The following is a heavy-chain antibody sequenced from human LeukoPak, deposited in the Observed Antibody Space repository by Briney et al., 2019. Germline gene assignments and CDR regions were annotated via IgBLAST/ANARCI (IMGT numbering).Heavy chain of an antibody. CDR2: IKPDGNEK. D-gene: IGHD4-17*01. Sequence: GGSLRLSYTASGFTLTTYWLTWVRQAPGKGLEWVANIKPDGNEKYYVDSVKGRFTISRDNAENSLYLQMNSLRAEDTAIYYCATTSRTVTGLDYWGQGTLVTVSS. V-gene: IGHV3-7*01. J-gene: IGHJ4*02. CDR1: GFTLTTYW. CDR3: ATTSRTVTGLDY.